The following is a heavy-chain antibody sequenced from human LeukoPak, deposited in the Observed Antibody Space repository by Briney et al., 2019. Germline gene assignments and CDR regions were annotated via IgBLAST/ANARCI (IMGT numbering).Heavy chain of an antibody. J-gene: IGHJ3*02. CDR2: IYYSGST. CDR3: ARRVDTAMVEWVTDAFDI. V-gene: IGHV4-59*08. CDR1: GGSISSYY. Sequence: KPSETLSLTCTVSGGSISSYYWSWIRQPPGKGLEWIGYIYYSGSTNYNPSLKSRVTISVDTSKNQFSLKLSSVTAADTAVYYCARRVDTAMVEWVTDAFDIWGQGTMVTVSS. D-gene: IGHD5-18*01.